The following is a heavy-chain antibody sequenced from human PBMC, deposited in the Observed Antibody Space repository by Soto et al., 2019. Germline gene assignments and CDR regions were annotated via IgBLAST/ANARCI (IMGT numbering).Heavy chain of an antibody. D-gene: IGHD1-26*01. Sequence: SGPTLVNPTQTLTLTCTFSGFSLNTAGVGVGWIRLPPGKALEWLALIYWDDDKRYSPALKSRLTITKDTSKNQVVLIMANMDPVDTAKYYSVDRGESIRSGNYYFDSWGQGALVTVSS. CDR3: VDRGESIRSGNYYFDS. J-gene: IGHJ4*02. CDR1: GFSLNTAGVG. V-gene: IGHV2-5*02. CDR2: IYWDDDK.